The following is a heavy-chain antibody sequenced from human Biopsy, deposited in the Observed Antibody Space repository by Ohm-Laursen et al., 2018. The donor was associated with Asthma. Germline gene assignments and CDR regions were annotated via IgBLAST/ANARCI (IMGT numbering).Heavy chain of an antibody. D-gene: IGHD2-21*01. J-gene: IGHJ4*02. CDR3: VRWRSGYPDHYSDF. CDR2: ISSDVRE. CDR1: GFSFSNYG. Sequence: SLRLSCAAFGFSFSNYGMHWVRQAPGKGLDWVALISSDVREWYADSVKGRFTISRDNSKNTLDLQMNSLRGDDTAVYYCVRWRSGYPDHYSDFWGLGTLVTVSS. V-gene: IGHV3-30*03.